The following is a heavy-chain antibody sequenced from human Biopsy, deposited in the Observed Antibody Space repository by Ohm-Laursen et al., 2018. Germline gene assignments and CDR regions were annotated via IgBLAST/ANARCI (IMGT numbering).Heavy chain of an antibody. CDR1: GYSFTSYG. J-gene: IGHJ4*03. CDR3: VREVLDCAGGTNYSGPLDL. CDR2: ISPYFGNT. D-gene: IGHD2-15*01. Sequence: SVKVSCKASGYSFTSYGMHWVRQAPGQGLEWVGCISPYFGNTNSTQKLQARVTLSTETSTDTAYMEMRSLRYDDTAIYYCVREVLDCAGGTNYSGPLDLRGQGTLITVSP. V-gene: IGHV1-18*01.